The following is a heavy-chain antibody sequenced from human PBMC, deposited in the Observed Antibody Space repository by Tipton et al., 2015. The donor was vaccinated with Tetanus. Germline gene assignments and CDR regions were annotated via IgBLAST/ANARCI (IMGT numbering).Heavy chain of an antibody. CDR2: ISTSGTII. V-gene: IGHV3-11*04. J-gene: IGHJ3*01. CDR1: GFTLREFH. CDR3: ANNKDGDPSDLFEL. D-gene: IGHD4-17*01. Sequence: SLRLSCTAAGFTLREFHMSWIRQAPGKGLEYVSGISTSGTIIYYGDSVKGRFTISRDTDKNSLYLQMNSLRAEDTAVYYCANNKDGDPSDLFELWGPGTMVTVSS.